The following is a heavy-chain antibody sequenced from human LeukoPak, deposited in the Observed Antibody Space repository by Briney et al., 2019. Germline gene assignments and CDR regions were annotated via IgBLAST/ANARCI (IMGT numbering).Heavy chain of an antibody. CDR2: IIPIFGTA. CDR3: ARGVCSSTSCHRSQYYYYMDV. CDR1: GGTFSSYA. V-gene: IGHV1-69*13. J-gene: IGHJ6*03. Sequence: SVKVSCKASGGTFSSYAISWVRQAPGQGLEWMGGIIPIFGTANYAQKFQGRVTITADESTSTAYMELSSLRSEDTAVYYCARGVCSSTSCHRSQYYYYMDVWGKGTTVTISS. D-gene: IGHD2-2*01.